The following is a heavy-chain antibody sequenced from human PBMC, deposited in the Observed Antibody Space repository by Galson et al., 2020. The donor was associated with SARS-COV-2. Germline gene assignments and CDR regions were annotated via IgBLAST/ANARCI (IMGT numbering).Heavy chain of an antibody. CDR2: IYHSGST. J-gene: IGHJ6*02. CDR1: GGSISSSNW. Sequence: SETLSLTCAVSGGSISSSNWWSWVRQPPGKGLEWIGEIYHSGSTNYNPSLKSRVTISVDKSKNQFSLKLSCVTAADTAVYYCARYCSSTSCYAPPLYYDGMDVWGQGTTVTVSS. D-gene: IGHD2-2*01. V-gene: IGHV4-4*02. CDR3: ARYCSSTSCYAPPLYYDGMDV.